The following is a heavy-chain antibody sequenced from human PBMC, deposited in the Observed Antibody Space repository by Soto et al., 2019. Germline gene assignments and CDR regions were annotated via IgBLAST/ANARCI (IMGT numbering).Heavy chain of an antibody. V-gene: IGHV4-4*07. J-gene: IGHJ4*02. Sequence: LSLTCSVSGGSLSKYYWSWIRQPAGKGLEWIGRISTSGHVVSKVSLRSRLTMSVDMSNNHFSLKLTSVTAADTAVYYCARDNNDFWSLYPLAFDYWGQGALVTVSS. CDR1: GGSLSKYY. CDR3: ARDNNDFWSLYPLAFDY. D-gene: IGHD3-3*01. CDR2: ISTSGHV.